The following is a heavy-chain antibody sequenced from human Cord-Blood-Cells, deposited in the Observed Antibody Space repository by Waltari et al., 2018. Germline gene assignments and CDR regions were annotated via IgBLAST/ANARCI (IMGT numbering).Heavy chain of an antibody. CDR1: GGSISSHY. CDR2: IYYSGST. V-gene: IGHV4-59*11. J-gene: IGHJ4*02. CDR3: ARGSSYYYDSSGYYYFDY. D-gene: IGHD3-22*01. Sequence: QVQLQESGPGLVKPSETLSLTCTVSGGSISSHYWSWIRQPPGKGLEWIGYIYYSGSTNYNPSLKSRVTRSVDTSKNQFSLKLSSVTAADTAVYYCARGSSYYYDSSGYYYFDYWGQGTLVTVSS.